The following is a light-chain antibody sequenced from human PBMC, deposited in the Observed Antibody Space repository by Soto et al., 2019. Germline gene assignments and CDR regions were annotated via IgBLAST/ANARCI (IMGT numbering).Light chain of an antibody. CDR1: QSTSRW. V-gene: IGKV1-5*01. CDR3: QQYNVYPYT. J-gene: IGKJ2*01. CDR2: DAS. Sequence: DIHMTQSPSTLSAFVGDRVTITCRASQSTSRWLAWYQQKPGKAPKLLIYDASNLESGVPSRFSGWGSGTEFTLTISSLQPDDFATYYCQQYNVYPYTFGQGTKV.